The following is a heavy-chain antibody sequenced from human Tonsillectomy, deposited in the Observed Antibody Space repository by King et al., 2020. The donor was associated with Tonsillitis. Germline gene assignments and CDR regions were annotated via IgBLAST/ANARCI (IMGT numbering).Heavy chain of an antibody. D-gene: IGHD4-17*01. J-gene: IGHJ6*02. V-gene: IGHV4-39*01. CDR2: IYYSGST. CDR1: GGSISSSSYY. Sequence: LQLQESGPGLVKPSETLSLTCTVSGGSISSSSYYWGWIRQPPGKGLEWIGSIYYSGSTYYNPSLKSRVTISVDTSKNPFSLKLSSVTAADTAVYYCARLTVIYGMDVWGQGTTVTVSS. CDR3: ARLTVIYGMDV.